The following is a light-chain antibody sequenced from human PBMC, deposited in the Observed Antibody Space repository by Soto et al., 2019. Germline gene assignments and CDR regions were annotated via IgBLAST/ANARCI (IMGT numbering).Light chain of an antibody. J-gene: IGKJ2*01. CDR3: QQYDTYFRYT. CDR1: QSISRY. CDR2: DGY. V-gene: IGKV1-5*01. Sequence: DIQMTQSPSSLSASVGDRVTITCRASQSISRYLNWYLHKPGKAPKLLIYDGYTLESGVPSRFSGSGSGTEFTLTIGSLQPDDFANYYCQQYDTYFRYTFGQGTKLDIK.